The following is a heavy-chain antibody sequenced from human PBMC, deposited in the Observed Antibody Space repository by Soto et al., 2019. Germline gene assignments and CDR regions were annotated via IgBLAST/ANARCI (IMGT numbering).Heavy chain of an antibody. CDR2: IIPIFGIA. V-gene: IGHV1-69*15. Sequence: QVQLVQSGAEVKKPGSSVKVSCKASGGTFSRSGIAWVRQAPGHGLEWIGRIIPIFGIASYAQKFQGRVTITADESTSTAYIELSSLRSDDTAVYYCAREDRDRETGLVPAAIDGMDVWGQGTTVTVSS. J-gene: IGHJ6*02. CDR3: AREDRDRETGLVPAAIDGMDV. CDR1: GGTFSRSG. D-gene: IGHD2-2*01.